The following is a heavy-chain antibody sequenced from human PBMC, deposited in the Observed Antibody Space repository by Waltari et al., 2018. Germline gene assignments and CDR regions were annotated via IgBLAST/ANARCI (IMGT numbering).Heavy chain of an antibody. D-gene: IGHD4-17*01. CDR1: GGTFSSYT. Sequence: QVQLVQSGAEVKKPGSSVKVSCKASGGTFSSYTISWMRQAPGQGLEWMGRIIPILGIANYAQKFQGRVTITADKSTSTAYMELSSLRSEDTAVYYCARDQPLSVTSDYWGQGTLVTVSS. CDR2: IIPILGIA. J-gene: IGHJ4*02. CDR3: ARDQPLSVTSDY. V-gene: IGHV1-69*08.